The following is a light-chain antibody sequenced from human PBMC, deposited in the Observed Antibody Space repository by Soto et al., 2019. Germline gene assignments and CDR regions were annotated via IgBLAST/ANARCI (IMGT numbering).Light chain of an antibody. CDR3: QQYDSSPGLT. Sequence: EIEMTQSPATLSVSPGERATLSCRASQSVNTNLAWYQQKPGQAPRLLIYGASTRAPGIPARFSGSGSGTEFTLTISRLEPEDFAVYYCQQYDSSPGLTFGGGTKVEIK. J-gene: IGKJ4*01. V-gene: IGKV3-15*01. CDR2: GAS. CDR1: QSVNTN.